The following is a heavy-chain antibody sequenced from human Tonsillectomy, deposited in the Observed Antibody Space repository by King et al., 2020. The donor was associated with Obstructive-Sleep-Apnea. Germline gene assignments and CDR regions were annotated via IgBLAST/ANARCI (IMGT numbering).Heavy chain of an antibody. D-gene: IGHD3-3*01. V-gene: IGHV3-23*04. Sequence: VQLVESGGGLVQPGGSLRLSCAASGFTFSGYAVSWVRQAPGKGLEWVSAISDSGGSTYYADSVKGRFTISRDNSKNTLYLQMNSLRAEDTAVYYWVKEVGRFWEWAPYWYFDLWGRGTLVTVSA. CDR3: VKEVGRFWEWAPYWYFDL. CDR1: GFTFSGYA. CDR2: ISDSGGST. J-gene: IGHJ2*01.